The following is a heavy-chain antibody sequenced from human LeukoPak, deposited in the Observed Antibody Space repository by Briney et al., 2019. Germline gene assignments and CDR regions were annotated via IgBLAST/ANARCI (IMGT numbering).Heavy chain of an antibody. V-gene: IGHV3-23*01. D-gene: IGHD6-19*01. J-gene: IGHJ4*02. CDR1: GFTFSSYA. CDR2: ISYIGGTT. Sequence: PGGSLRLSCAASGFTFSSYAMNWVRQAPGKGLEWVSTISYIGGTTYYADSVKGRFTVYRDNSKNTLYLQMNTLRAEDTAVYYCTKGGGDSAWYGANWGQGTLVTVSS. CDR3: TKGGGDSAWYGAN.